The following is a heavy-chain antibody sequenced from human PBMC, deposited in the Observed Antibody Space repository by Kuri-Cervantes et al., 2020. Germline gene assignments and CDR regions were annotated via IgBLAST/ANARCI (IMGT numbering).Heavy chain of an antibody. Sequence: GGSLRLSCAASGFTFSSYWMHWVRQAPGKGLVWVSRINSDGSSTSYADSVKGRFTISRDNSKNTLHLQMNSLRAEDTAVYYCAKSGGATDYWGQGTLVTVSS. CDR3: AKSGGATDY. D-gene: IGHD1-26*01. V-gene: IGHV3-74*01. J-gene: IGHJ4*02. CDR1: GFTFSSYW. CDR2: INSDGSST.